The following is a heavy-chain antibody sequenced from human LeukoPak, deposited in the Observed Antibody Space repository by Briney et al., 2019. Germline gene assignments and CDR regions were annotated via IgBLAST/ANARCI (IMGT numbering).Heavy chain of an antibody. CDR1: GFTFSSYW. V-gene: IGHV3-7*01. Sequence: GGSLRLSCAASGFTFSSYWMSWVRQAPGKGLEWLANIKQAGSEKYYVDSVKGRFTISRDNAKNSLYLQLNSLRAEDTAVYYCARDGGSYCTGNLCYKDGFFDYWGQGTLVTVSS. D-gene: IGHD2-8*02. CDR3: ARDGGSYCTGNLCYKDGFFDY. J-gene: IGHJ4*02. CDR2: IKQAGSEK.